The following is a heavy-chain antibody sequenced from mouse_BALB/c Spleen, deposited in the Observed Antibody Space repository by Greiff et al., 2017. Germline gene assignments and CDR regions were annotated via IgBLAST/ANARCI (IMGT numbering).Heavy chain of an antibody. D-gene: IGHD2-12*01. V-gene: IGHV14-1*02. Sequence: EVQLQQSGAELVRPGALVKLSCKASGFNIKDYYMHWVKQRPEQGLEWIGWIDPENGNTIYDPKFQGKASITADTSSNTAYLQLSSLTSEDTAVYYCARRGNDQGNAMDYWGQGTSVTVSS. CDR3: ARRGNDQGNAMDY. CDR2: IDPENGNT. CDR1: GFNIKDYY. J-gene: IGHJ4*01.